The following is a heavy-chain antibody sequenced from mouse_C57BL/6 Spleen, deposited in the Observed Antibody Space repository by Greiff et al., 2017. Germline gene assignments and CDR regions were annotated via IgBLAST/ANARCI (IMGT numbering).Heavy chain of an antibody. V-gene: IGHV1-52*01. CDR1: GYTFTSYW. D-gene: IGHD2-3*01. CDR2: IDPSDSET. J-gene: IGHJ2*01. CDR3: ARSDGYLWYFDY. Sequence: QVQLKQPGAELVRPGSSVKLSCKASGYTFTSYWMHWVKQRPIQGLEWIGNIDPSDSETHYNQKFKDKATLTVDKSSSTAYMQLSSLTSEDSAVYYCARSDGYLWYFDYWGQGTTLTVSS.